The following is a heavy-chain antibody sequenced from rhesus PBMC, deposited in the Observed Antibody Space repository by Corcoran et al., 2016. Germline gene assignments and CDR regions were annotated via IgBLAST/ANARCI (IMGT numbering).Heavy chain of an antibody. CDR3: ARAREYLDFFDV. J-gene: IGHJ5-1*01. Sequence: QVQLVQSGAEVKKPGSSVKVSCKASGYTFTDYYIHWVQQAPRKGLEWMGWINPYNGNTKYAQKFQGRVTMTRDTSTSTAYMELSSLRSEDTAVYYCARAREYLDFFDVWGPGVLVTVSS. CDR2: INPYNGNT. V-gene: IGHV1S2*01. D-gene: IGHD3-3*01. CDR1: GYTFTDYY.